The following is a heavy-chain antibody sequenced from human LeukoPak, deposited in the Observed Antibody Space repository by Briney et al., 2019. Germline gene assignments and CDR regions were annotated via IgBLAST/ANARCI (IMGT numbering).Heavy chain of an antibody. J-gene: IGHJ4*02. D-gene: IGHD3-10*01. V-gene: IGHV4-59*08. CDR2: FFYRGST. CDR1: GGSISSYY. CDR3: ASRTYYGSGPDY. Sequence: PSETLSLTCTVSGGSISSYYWSWIRQPPGKGLEWIGYFFYRGSTNYNPSLKSRVTISADTSKNQFSLKLSSVTAADTAVYYCASRTYYGSGPDYWGQGTLVTVSS.